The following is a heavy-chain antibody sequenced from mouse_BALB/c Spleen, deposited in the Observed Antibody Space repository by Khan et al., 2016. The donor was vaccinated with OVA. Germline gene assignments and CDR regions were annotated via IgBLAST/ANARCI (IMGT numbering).Heavy chain of an antibody. D-gene: IGHD2-3*01. CDR2: ISSSGST. CDR3: ARDGYRYNYAMDY. V-gene: IGHV3-2*02. Sequence: VQLKESGPGLVKPSQSLSLTCTVTGYSITSDYAWNWIRQFPGNKLEWMGYISSSGSTNYNPALKSRISITRDTSKNQFFLQLNSVTTEETATYYCARDGYRYNYAMDYWGQGTSVTVSS. J-gene: IGHJ4*01. CDR1: GYSITSDYA.